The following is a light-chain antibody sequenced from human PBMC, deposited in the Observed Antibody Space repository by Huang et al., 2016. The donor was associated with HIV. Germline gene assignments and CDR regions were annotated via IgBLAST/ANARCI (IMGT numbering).Light chain of an antibody. V-gene: IGKV3-20*01. CDR2: GAS. Sequence: EIVLTQSPGTLSLSPGERANLSCRASQSVSSSYLAWYQQKPGQAPRLLFYGASSRATGSPDRFSGSGSGTDFTLTISRLEPEDFAVYYCQQYDSSPWTFGQGTKVEIK. J-gene: IGKJ1*01. CDR1: QSVSSSY. CDR3: QQYDSSPWT.